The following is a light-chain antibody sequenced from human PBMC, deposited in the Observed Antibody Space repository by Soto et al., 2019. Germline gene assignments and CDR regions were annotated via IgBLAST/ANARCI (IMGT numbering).Light chain of an antibody. CDR1: SSNIGNNY. V-gene: IGLV1-51*01. CDR3: GTWDSSLSAVV. J-gene: IGLJ2*01. CDR2: DNN. Sequence: QAVVTQPPSVSAAPGQKVTMSCSGSSSNIGNNYVSWYQQLPGTAPKLLIYDNNERPSGIPDRFSGSKSGTSATLGITGLQTGDEADYYCGTWDSSLSAVVFGGGTKLTVL.